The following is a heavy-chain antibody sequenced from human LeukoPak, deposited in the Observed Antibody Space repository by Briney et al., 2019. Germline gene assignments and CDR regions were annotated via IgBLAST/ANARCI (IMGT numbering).Heavy chain of an antibody. CDR1: GYTFTGYY. CDR3: ASVRSSASYHDAFDY. Sequence: GASVKVSCKASGYTFTGYYMQWVRQAPGQGLKWMGWINPNSGGTNYAQKFQGRITMTRDTSISTAYMELNRLTSDDTAVYYCASVRSSASYHDAFDYWGQGAQVTVSS. V-gene: IGHV1-2*02. D-gene: IGHD3-22*01. CDR2: INPNSGGT. J-gene: IGHJ4*02.